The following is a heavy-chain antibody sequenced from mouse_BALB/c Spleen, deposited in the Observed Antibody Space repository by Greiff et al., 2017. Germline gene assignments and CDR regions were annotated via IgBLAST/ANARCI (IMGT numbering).Heavy chain of an antibody. CDR3: ARSGGWDEDYAMDY. Sequence: VQLQESGAELVKPGASVKLSCKTSGYTFTSYWIQWVKQRPGQGLGWIGEIFPGTGTTYYNEKFKGKATLTIDTSSSTAYMQLSSLTSEDSAVSFCARSGGWDEDYAMDYWGQGTSVTVSS. D-gene: IGHD4-1*01. CDR2: IFPGTGTT. CDR1: GYTFTSYW. V-gene: IGHV1S132*01. J-gene: IGHJ4*01.